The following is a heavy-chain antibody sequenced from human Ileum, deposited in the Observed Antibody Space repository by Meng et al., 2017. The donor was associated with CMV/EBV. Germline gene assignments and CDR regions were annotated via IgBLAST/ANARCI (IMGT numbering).Heavy chain of an antibody. D-gene: IGHD2-2*01. CDR1: GGSTSSSSYY. J-gene: IGHJ4*02. CDR3: ARGRVTNCSSTSCYLRWNRPPGFDY. Sequence: SETLSLTCTVSGGSTSSSSYYWSWTRQPPGKGLEWIGEINHSGSTNYNPSLKSRVTISVDTSKNQFSLKLSSVTAADTAVYYCARGRVTNCSSTSCYLRWNRPPGFDYWGQGTLVTVSS. CDR2: INHSGST. V-gene: IGHV4-39*07.